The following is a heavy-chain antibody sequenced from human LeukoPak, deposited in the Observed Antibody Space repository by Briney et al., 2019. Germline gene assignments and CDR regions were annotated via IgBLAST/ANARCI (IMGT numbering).Heavy chain of an antibody. J-gene: IGHJ4*02. CDR3: APTPRYSSGWYNGY. Sequence: GGSLRLSCAASGFTFTSNSMNWVRQAPGKGLEWVAYIISSSSTINYADAVKGRFTISRDNTTTSLYLQMNSLRAEDTAVYYCAPTPRYSSGWYNGYWGQGTLVTVSS. V-gene: IGHV3-48*01. CDR2: IISSSSTI. D-gene: IGHD6-19*01. CDR1: GFTFTSNS.